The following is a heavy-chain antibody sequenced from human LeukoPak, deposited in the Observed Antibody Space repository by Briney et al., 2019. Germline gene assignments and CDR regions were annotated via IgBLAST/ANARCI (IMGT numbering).Heavy chain of an antibody. CDR1: GFSFSRYW. CDR3: ARGGASCDY. Sequence: AGGSLRLSCAASGFSFSRYWMTWVRQAPGKGLEWVANIKEDGTKTYYVDSVKGRFTVSRDNAQNSLYLQMNSLTPEDTAVYFCARGGASCDYWGQGALVTVSS. V-gene: IGHV3-7*05. D-gene: IGHD1-26*01. CDR2: IKEDGTKT. J-gene: IGHJ4*02.